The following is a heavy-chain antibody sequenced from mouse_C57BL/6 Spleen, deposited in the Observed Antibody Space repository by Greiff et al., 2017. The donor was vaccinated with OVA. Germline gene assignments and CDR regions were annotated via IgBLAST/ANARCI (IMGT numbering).Heavy chain of an antibody. V-gene: IGHV5-6*01. Sequence: EVKLMESGGDLVKPGGSLKLSCAASGFTFSSYGMSWVRQTPDKRLEWVATISSGGSYTYYPDSVKGRFTISRANAKNTLYLQMSSLKSEDTAVYYCARPLRLEYAMDYWGQGTSVTVSS. D-gene: IGHD3-2*02. CDR3: ARPLRLEYAMDY. CDR1: GFTFSSYG. CDR2: ISSGGSYT. J-gene: IGHJ4*01.